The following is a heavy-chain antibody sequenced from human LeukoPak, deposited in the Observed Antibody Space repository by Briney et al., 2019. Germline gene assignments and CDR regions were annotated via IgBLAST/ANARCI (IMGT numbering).Heavy chain of an antibody. V-gene: IGHV1-8*01. CDR3: ARGVAVVDFDY. D-gene: IGHD6-19*01. Sequence: GASVKVSSKASGYTFTSYDINRGRHATGQGLEWMGWMNTNSGNTGYAQKFQGRVTMTRNTSISTAYMELSSLRSEDTAVYYCARGVAVVDFDYWGQGTLVTVSS. CDR1: GYTFTSYD. CDR2: MNTNSGNT. J-gene: IGHJ4*02.